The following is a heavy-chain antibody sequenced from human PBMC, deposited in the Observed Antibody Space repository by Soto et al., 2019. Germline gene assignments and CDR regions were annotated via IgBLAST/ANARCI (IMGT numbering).Heavy chain of an antibody. V-gene: IGHV3-30-3*01. Sequence: GGSLRLFCAASGFTFSSYAMHWVRQAPGKGLEWVAVISYDGSNKYYADSVKGRFTISRDNSKNTLYRQMNSLRAEDTAVYYCARDRGGSYWGAFDIWGQGTMVTVSS. CDR3: ARDRGGSYWGAFDI. CDR1: GFTFSSYA. CDR2: ISYDGSNK. J-gene: IGHJ3*02. D-gene: IGHD1-26*01.